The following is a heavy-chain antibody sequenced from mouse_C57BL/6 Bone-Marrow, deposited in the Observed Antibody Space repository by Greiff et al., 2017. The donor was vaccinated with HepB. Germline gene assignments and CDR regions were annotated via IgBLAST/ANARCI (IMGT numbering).Heavy chain of an antibody. J-gene: IGHJ2*01. CDR1: GYSITSGYY. CDR3: ARDPPYYYGSNDY. Sequence: VQLQQSGPGLVKPSQSLSLTCSVTGYSITSGYYWNWIRQFPGNKLEWMGYISYDGSNNYNPSLKNRISITRDTSKNQFFLKLNSVTTEDTATYYCARDPPYYYGSNDYWGQGTTLTVSS. D-gene: IGHD1-1*01. V-gene: IGHV3-6*01. CDR2: ISYDGSN.